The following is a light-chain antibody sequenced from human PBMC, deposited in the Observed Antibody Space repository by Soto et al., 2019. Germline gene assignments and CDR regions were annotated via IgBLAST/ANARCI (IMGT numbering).Light chain of an antibody. V-gene: IGLV2-14*01. Sequence: QSVLTQPPSASGSPGQSITISCTGTSSDVGGYNYVSWYQQHPGKAPKLMIYEVSYRPSGVSNRFSGSKSANTASLTISGPQAEDEADYYCSSYASSSTWVFGGGTKVTVL. CDR3: SSYASSSTWV. CDR1: SSDVGGYNY. J-gene: IGLJ3*02. CDR2: EVS.